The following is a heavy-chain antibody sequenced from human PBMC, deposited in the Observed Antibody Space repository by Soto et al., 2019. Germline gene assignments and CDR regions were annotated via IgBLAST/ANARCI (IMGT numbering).Heavy chain of an antibody. D-gene: IGHD3-3*01. CDR2: ISSGGST. CDR1: GFTVSNLY. J-gene: IGHJ4*02. Sequence: EVQLVESGGGLVQPGGSLRLSCAASGFTVSNLYMTWVRQAPGKGLQWVAVISSGGSTYYADSVNGRFTISRDNSKNTLYLEMNSLRAEDTAVYYCARDTLGGAYDFLHGGQGTLVTVSS. V-gene: IGHV3-66*01. CDR3: ARDTLGGAYDFLH.